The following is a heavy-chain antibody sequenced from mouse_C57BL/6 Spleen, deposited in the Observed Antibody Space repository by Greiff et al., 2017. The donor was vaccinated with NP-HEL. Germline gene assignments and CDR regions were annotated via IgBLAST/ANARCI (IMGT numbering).Heavy chain of an antibody. J-gene: IGHJ2*01. CDR3: ARDRGTGTGNYFDY. CDR2: ISDGGSYT. CDR1: GFTFSSYA. V-gene: IGHV5-4*01. D-gene: IGHD4-1*01. Sequence: EVNVVESGGGLVKPGGSLKLSCAASGFTFSSYAMSWVRQTPEKRLEWVATISDGGSYTYYPDNVKGRFTISRDNAKNNLYLQMSHLKSEDTAMYYCARDRGTGTGNYFDYWGQGTTLTVSS.